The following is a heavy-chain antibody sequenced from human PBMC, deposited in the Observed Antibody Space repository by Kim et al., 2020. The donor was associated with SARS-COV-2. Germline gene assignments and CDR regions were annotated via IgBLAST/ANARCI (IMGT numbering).Heavy chain of an antibody. CDR3: ARDLGRLLWFGDRLHTFDY. D-gene: IGHD3-10*01. V-gene: IGHV1-18*04. J-gene: IGHJ4*02. CDR1: GYTFTSYG. CDR2: ISAYNGNT. Sequence: ASVKVSCKASGYTFTSYGISWVRQAPGQGLEWMGWISAYNGNTNYAQKLQGRVTMTTDTSTSTAYMELRSLRSDDTAVYYCARDLGRLLWFGDRLHTFDYWGQGTLVTVSS.